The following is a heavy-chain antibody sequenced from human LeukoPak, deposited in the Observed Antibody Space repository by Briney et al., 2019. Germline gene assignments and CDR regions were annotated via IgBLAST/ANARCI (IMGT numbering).Heavy chain of an antibody. CDR1: GFTFSSYA. CDR2: IKSKTDGGTT. J-gene: IGHJ4*02. V-gene: IGHV3-15*01. Sequence: GGSLRLSCAASGFTFSSYAMHWVRQAPGKGLEWVGRIKSKTDGGTTDYAAPVKGRFTISRDDSKNTLYLQMNSLKTEDTAVYYCTTALYSYGADYWGQGTLVTVSS. D-gene: IGHD5-18*01. CDR3: TTALYSYGADY.